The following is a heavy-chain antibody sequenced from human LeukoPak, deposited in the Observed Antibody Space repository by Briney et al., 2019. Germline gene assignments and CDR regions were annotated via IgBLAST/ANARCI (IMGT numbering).Heavy chain of an antibody. CDR1: GGSISSYY. Sequence: SETLSVTCTVSGGSISSYYWSWIRQPAGKGLEWIGRIYTSGSTNYNPSLKSRVTMSVDTSKNQFSLKLSSVTAADTAVYYCARDRYYYDSSGYYSDYWGQGTLVTVSS. CDR3: ARDRYYYDSSGYYSDY. D-gene: IGHD3-22*01. CDR2: IYTSGST. J-gene: IGHJ4*02. V-gene: IGHV4-4*07.